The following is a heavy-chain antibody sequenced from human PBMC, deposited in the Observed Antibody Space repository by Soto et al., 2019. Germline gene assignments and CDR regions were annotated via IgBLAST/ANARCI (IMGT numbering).Heavy chain of an antibody. J-gene: IGHJ3*02. V-gene: IGHV4-59*01. D-gene: IGHD3-22*01. CDR3: ARGYYDSSGQSNTFDI. CDR1: GASISSSY. CDR2: VYYSGST. Sequence: KPSETLSLTCTVSGASISSSYWSWIRQSPGKGLEWIGYVYYSGSTNYNPSLKSRVTISVDTSKNQFSLKLSSVTAADTAVYYCARGYYDSSGQSNTFDIWGQGTMVTVSS.